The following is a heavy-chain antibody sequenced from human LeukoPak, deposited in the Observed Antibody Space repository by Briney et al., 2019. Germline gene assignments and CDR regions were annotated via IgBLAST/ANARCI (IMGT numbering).Heavy chain of an antibody. V-gene: IGHV4-34*01. CDR3: ARRVSRYYDFWSGKGYFDY. D-gene: IGHD3-3*01. J-gene: IGHJ4*02. CDR2: INHSGST. Sequence: SETLSLTCAVYGGSFSGYYWSWIRQPPGKGLEWIGEINHSGSTNYNPSLTSRVTISVDTSKNQFSLTLISVTSADTAVHYCARRVSRYYDFWSGKGYFDYWGQGTLVTVSS. CDR1: GGSFSGYY.